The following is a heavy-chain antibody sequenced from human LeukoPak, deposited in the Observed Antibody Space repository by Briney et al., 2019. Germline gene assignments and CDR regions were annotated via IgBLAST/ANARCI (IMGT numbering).Heavy chain of an antibody. Sequence: ASVKVSCKASGYTFTGYYMHWVQQAPGQGLEWMGWINPNSGGTNYAQKFQGRVTMTRDTSISTAYMELSRLRSDDTAVYYCARGGYCSSTSCYLGYYYYYGMDVWGQGTTVTVSS. V-gene: IGHV1-2*02. D-gene: IGHD2-2*01. CDR1: GYTFTGYY. CDR2: INPNSGGT. J-gene: IGHJ6*02. CDR3: ARGGYCSSTSCYLGYYYYYGMDV.